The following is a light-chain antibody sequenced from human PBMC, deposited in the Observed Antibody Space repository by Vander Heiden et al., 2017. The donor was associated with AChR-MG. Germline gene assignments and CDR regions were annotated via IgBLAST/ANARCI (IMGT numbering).Light chain of an antibody. CDR2: DKN. Sequence: SSELTPDPAVSVALGLTVRCTCQGDSVRSYYASWYQQKPAQAPVIVINDKNNRPSGIPDRFSGSSSGNTAAFTTTGAQAEDEADDYCSSRDSSSNHLGVFGGGTKLTVL. J-gene: IGLJ2*01. CDR3: SSRDSSSNHLGV. CDR1: SVRSYY. V-gene: IGLV3-19*01.